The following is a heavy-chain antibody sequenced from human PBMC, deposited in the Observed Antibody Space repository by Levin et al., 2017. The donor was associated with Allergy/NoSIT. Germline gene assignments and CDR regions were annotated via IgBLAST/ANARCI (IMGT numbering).Heavy chain of an antibody. J-gene: IGHJ4*02. CDR3: ARGYKAYRDY. CDR1: GYTFTSYD. D-gene: IGHD1-14*01. CDR2: MNPNSGNT. Sequence: GESLKISCKASGYTFTSYDINWVRQATGQGLEWMGWMNPNSGNTGYAQKFQGRVTMTRNTSISTAYMELSSLRSEDTAVYYCARGYKAYRDYWGQGTLVTVSS. V-gene: IGHV1-8*01.